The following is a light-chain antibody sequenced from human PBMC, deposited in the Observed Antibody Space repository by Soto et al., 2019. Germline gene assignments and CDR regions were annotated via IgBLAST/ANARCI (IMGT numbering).Light chain of an antibody. Sequence: QTVVTQEPSLTVSPGGTVTLTCASSTGVVTSGHSANWLQQKPGQAPRALIYSTDTKHSWTPARFSGSLLGGKAALTLSGVQPEDEDDYYCLLSYGGVVIFGGGTKLTVL. CDR3: LLSYGGVVI. CDR2: STD. V-gene: IGLV7-43*01. J-gene: IGLJ2*01. CDR1: TGVVTSGHS.